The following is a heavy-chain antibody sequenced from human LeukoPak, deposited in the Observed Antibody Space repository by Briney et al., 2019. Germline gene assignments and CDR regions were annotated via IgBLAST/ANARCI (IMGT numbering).Heavy chain of an antibody. D-gene: IGHD6-13*01. Sequence: SETLSLTCTVSGGSISSGGYYWSWIRQPPGKGLEWIGEINHSGSTNYNPSLKSRVTISVDTSKNQFSLKLSSVTAADTAVYYCARGNSFIAAAGTSKQFDYWGQGTLVTVSS. CDR3: ARGNSFIAAAGTSKQFDY. CDR2: INHSGST. V-gene: IGHV4-39*07. CDR1: GGSISSGGYY. J-gene: IGHJ4*02.